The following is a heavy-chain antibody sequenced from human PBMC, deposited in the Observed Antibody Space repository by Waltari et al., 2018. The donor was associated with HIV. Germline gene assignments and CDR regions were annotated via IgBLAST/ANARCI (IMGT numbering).Heavy chain of an antibody. CDR1: GYDFTTFD. Sequence: QVQLVQSGAEVKLPGASLKVSCRTSGYDFTTFDINWVRQASGHGLEWMGWMSPNSGKTGYARKFQGRVIMTSDSSIDTAYLELSSLTSHDTAVYYCARSRPGAVFGDNWGQGTLVTVSS. D-gene: IGHD3-3*01. V-gene: IGHV1-8*01. CDR3: ARSRPGAVFGDN. J-gene: IGHJ4*02. CDR2: MSPNSGKT.